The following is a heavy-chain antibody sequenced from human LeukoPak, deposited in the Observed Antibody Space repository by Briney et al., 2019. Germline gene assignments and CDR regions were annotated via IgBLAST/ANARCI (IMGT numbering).Heavy chain of an antibody. V-gene: IGHV3-30-3*01. D-gene: IGHD5-12*01. J-gene: IGHJ4*02. CDR3: AKDREPDDGYDIDS. CDR2: ISYDGSNK. Sequence: GRSLRLSCAASGFTFSSYAMHWVRQAPGKGLEWVAVISYDGSNKYYADSVKGRFTISRDNSKNTVYLQMDSLRAEDTAIYYCAKDREPDDGYDIDSWGQGTLVTVSS. CDR1: GFTFSSYA.